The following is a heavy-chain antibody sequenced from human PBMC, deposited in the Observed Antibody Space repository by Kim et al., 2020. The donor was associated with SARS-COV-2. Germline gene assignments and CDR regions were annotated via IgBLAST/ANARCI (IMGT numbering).Heavy chain of an antibody. CDR1: GGSISSSSYY. Sequence: SETLSLTCTVSGGSISSSSYYWGWIRQPPGKGLEWIGSIYYSGSTYYNPSLKSRVTISVDTSKNQFSLKLSSVTAADTAVYYCARHLQHRIAAAGTSFDYWGQGTLVTVSS. D-gene: IGHD6-13*01. J-gene: IGHJ4*02. CDR3: ARHLQHRIAAAGTSFDY. V-gene: IGHV4-39*01. CDR2: IYYSGST.